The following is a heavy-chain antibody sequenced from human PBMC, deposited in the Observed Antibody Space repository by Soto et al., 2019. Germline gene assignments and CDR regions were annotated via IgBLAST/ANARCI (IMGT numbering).Heavy chain of an antibody. Sequence: QVQLVQSGAEVKKPGSSVKVSCKASGGTFSSYAISWVRQAPGQGLEWMGGIIPIFGTANYAQKFQGRVTITADESTSTAYMELSSLRSEDTAVYYCAREGVGYCSGGSCENWCDPWGQGTLVTVSS. J-gene: IGHJ5*02. V-gene: IGHV1-69*01. D-gene: IGHD2-15*01. CDR3: AREGVGYCSGGSCENWCDP. CDR1: GGTFSSYA. CDR2: IIPIFGTA.